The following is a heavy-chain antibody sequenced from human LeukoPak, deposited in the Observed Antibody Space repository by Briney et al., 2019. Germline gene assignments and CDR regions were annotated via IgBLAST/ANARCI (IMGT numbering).Heavy chain of an antibody. CDR3: AKGETSGSDYDFWSGYPNTYFDY. D-gene: IGHD3-3*01. CDR2: IWYDGSNK. CDR1: GFTFSSYG. Sequence: GRSLRLSCAASGFTFSSYGMHWVRQAPGKGLEGVAVIWYDGSNKYYADSVKGRFTISRDNSKNTLYLQMNSLRAEDTAVYYCAKGETSGSDYDFWSGYPNTYFDYWGQGTLVTVSS. J-gene: IGHJ4*02. V-gene: IGHV3-33*06.